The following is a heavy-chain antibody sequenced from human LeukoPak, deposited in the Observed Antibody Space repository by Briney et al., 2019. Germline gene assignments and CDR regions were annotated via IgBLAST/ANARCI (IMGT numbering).Heavy chain of an antibody. D-gene: IGHD6-6*01. V-gene: IGHV1-18*01. CDR1: GYTFTSYG. Sequence: ASVRVSCKASGYTFTSYGISWVRQAPGQGLEWMGWISAYNGNTNYAQKLQGRVTMTTDTSTSTAYMELRSLRSDDTAVYYCARDSGEAARDYYYYYMDVWGKGTTVTVSS. CDR2: ISAYNGNT. CDR3: ARDSGEAARDYYYYYMDV. J-gene: IGHJ6*03.